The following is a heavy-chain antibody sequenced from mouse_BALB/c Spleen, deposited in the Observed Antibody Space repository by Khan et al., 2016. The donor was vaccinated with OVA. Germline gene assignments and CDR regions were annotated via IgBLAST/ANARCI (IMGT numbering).Heavy chain of an antibody. J-gene: IGHJ4*01. V-gene: IGHV1S136*01. CDR1: GYTFTTYV. CDR3: ARDMGLLRGAMDY. D-gene: IGHD2-3*01. Sequence: VQLQQSGPELVKPGASVKMSCKATGYTFTTYVIHWVKQKPGQGLEWFGYINPYNDDTKYNEKFKDKATLTSDKSSTTAYMVFSSMTSEDSAVYYSARDMGLLRGAMDYWGQGTSVTVSS. CDR2: INPYNDDT.